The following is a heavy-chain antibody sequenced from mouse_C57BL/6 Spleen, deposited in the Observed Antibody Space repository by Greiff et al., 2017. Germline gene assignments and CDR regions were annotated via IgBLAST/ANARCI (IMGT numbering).Heavy chain of an antibody. J-gene: IGHJ1*03. CDR2: ISDGGSYT. CDR3: ARGEAYFDV. V-gene: IGHV5-4*01. CDR1: GFTFSSYA. Sequence: EVHLVESGGGLVKPGGSLKLSCAASGFTFSSYAMSWVRQTPEKRLEWVATISDGGSYTYYPDNVKGRFTISRDNAKNNLYLQMSHLKSEDTAMYYCARGEAYFDVWGTGTTVTVSS.